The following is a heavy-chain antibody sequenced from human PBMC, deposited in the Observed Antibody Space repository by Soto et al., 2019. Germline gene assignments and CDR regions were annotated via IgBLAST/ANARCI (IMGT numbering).Heavy chain of an antibody. CDR1: GGTFSSYA. CDR3: ATFVFDCSGGSCYSGGHYFDY. V-gene: IGHV1-69*06. CDR2: IIPIFGTA. Sequence: QVQLVQSGAEVKKPGSSVKVSCKASGGTFSSYAISWVRQAPGQGLEWMGGIIPIFGTANYAEKFQGRVTITADKSTSTAYVELSSLRSEDTAVYYCATFVFDCSGGSCYSGGHYFDYWGQGTLVTVSS. J-gene: IGHJ4*02. D-gene: IGHD2-15*01.